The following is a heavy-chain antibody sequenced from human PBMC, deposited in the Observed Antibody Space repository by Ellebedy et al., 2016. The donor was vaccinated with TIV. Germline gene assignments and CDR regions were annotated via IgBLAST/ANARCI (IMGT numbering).Heavy chain of an antibody. Sequence: SETLSLTCTVSGGSISNYYWSWIRQPPGRGLECIWYIYYSGSTNYNPSLKSRATISLDTPKKQLSLRLTSVTAADAAVYYCASGPNHYFFDYWGQGTLVTVSS. CDR1: GGSISNYY. CDR2: IYYSGST. D-gene: IGHD3-10*01. CDR3: ASGPNHYFFDY. J-gene: IGHJ4*02. V-gene: IGHV4-59*01.